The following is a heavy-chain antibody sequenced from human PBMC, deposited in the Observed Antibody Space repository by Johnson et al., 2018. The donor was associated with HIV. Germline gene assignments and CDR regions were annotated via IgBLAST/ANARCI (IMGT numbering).Heavy chain of an antibody. J-gene: IGHJ3*02. CDR2: IRNDGSKK. Sequence: QVQLVESGGGVAQPGGSLRLSCVASGFTFSSYGMHWVRQAPGKGLEWVAFIRNDGSKKYYADSVKGRFTISRGNSNNTLFLQMNSLRSEDTAVYYCAQAQMNYRGAADIWGQGTRVTVSS. CDR3: AQAQMNYRGAADI. CDR1: GFTFSSYG. D-gene: IGHD1-7*01. V-gene: IGHV3-30*02.